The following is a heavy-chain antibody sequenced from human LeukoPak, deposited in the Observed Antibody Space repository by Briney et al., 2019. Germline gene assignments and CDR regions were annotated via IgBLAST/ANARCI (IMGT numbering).Heavy chain of an antibody. Sequence: SETLSLTCTVSGGSVSSGSYYWSWIRQPPGKGLERIGYIYYSGSTNYNPSLKSRVTISVDTSKNQFSLKLSSVTAADTAVYYCARDRYSGSYWFDYWGQGTLVTVSS. CDR1: GGSVSSGSYY. D-gene: IGHD1-26*01. V-gene: IGHV4-61*01. J-gene: IGHJ4*02. CDR3: ARDRYSGSYWFDY. CDR2: IYYSGST.